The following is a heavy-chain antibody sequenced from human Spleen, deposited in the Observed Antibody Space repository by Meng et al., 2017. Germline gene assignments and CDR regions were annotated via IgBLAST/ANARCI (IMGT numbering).Heavy chain of an antibody. CDR1: GGSVVGLY. Sequence: GPGVVGPSAPRSLTLGGDGGSVVGLYWNWSRQPPGKGLELIGEINHNGSTKSNPSLNSRVTISIDTSNNQVSLRLASVTAADTAVYYCARGKDIYNDYESWFDPWGQGTLVTVSS. D-gene: IGHD4-17*01. V-gene: IGHV4-34*01. CDR2: INHNGST. J-gene: IGHJ5*02. CDR3: ARGKDIYNDYESWFDP.